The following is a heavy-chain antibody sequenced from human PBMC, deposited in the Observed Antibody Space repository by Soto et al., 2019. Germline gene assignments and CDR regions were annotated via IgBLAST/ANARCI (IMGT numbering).Heavy chain of an antibody. V-gene: IGHV3-30-3*01. CDR2: ISYDGSNK. CDR3: AREYSSSYYYYGMDV. Sequence: QVQLVESGGGVVQPGRSLRLSCAASGFTFSSYAMHWVRQAPGKGLEWVAVISYDGSNKYYADSVKGRFTISRDNSKNTLYLQMNSLRAEDTAVYYCAREYSSSYYYYGMDVW. CDR1: GFTFSSYA. J-gene: IGHJ6*01. D-gene: IGHD6-6*01.